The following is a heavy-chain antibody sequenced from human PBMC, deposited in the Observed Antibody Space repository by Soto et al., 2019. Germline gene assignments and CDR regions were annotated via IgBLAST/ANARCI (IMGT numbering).Heavy chain of an antibody. CDR1: GYTFTSYD. V-gene: IGHV1-8*01. Sequence: ASVEVCCKASGYTFTSYDIYWVRQATGQGLEWMGWMNPNTGNSGYAQKFQGRVTMTSDTSISTAHMELSSLRSEDTAVYYCARRAETNGWNGFGADKYYFDFWGQGTLVTVSS. D-gene: IGHD1-1*01. CDR2: MNPNTGNS. CDR3: ARRAETNGWNGFGADKYYFDF. J-gene: IGHJ4*02.